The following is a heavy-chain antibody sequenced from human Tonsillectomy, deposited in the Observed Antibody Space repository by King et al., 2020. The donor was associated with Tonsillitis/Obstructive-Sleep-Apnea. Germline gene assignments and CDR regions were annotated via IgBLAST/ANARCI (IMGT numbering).Heavy chain of an antibody. J-gene: IGHJ4*02. Sequence: VQLVESGGGLVQPGGSLRLSCAASGFTVSSNYMSWVRQAPGKGLEWVSVIYSGGSTYYADSVKGRFTISRDNSKNTLYLQMNSLRAEDTAVYYCAREGELDGSYSKYYFDYWGQGTLVTVSS. CDR2: IYSGGST. V-gene: IGHV3-66*01. CDR3: AREGELDGSYSKYYFDY. D-gene: IGHD1-26*01. CDR1: GFTVSSNY.